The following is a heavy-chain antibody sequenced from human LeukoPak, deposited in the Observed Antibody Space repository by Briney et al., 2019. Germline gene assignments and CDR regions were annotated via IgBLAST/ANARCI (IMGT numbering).Heavy chain of an antibody. V-gene: IGHV1-8*01. CDR1: GYTFTNYD. Sequence: GAPVKVSCKACGYTFTNYDINWVRQATGQGLEWMGWMNPNSGNTGFAQRFQGRVTMTRNTSISTAYMELSSLTSEDTAVYYCARDKLRLGELSLYGMDVWGQGTTVTVSS. J-gene: IGHJ6*02. D-gene: IGHD3-16*02. CDR2: MNPNSGNT. CDR3: ARDKLRLGELSLYGMDV.